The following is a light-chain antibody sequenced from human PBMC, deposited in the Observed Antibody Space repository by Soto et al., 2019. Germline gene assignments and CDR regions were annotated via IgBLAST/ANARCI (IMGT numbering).Light chain of an antibody. Sequence: QSALTQPPSASGSPGQSVTISCTGTSSDVGGYNYVSWYQQYPGKAPKVIIYEVSNRPSGVSNRFSGSKSGNTASLTISGLQAEDEADYYCSSYASGNTHVFGSGTKLTVL. CDR3: SSYASGNTHV. V-gene: IGLV2-14*01. CDR2: EVS. J-gene: IGLJ1*01. CDR1: SSDVGGYNY.